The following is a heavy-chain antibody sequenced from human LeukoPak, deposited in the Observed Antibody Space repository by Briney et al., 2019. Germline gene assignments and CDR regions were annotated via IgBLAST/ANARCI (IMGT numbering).Heavy chain of an antibody. CDR1: GFTFSSYS. Sequence: GGSLRLSCAASGFTFSSYSMNWVRQAPGKGLEWVSSISSSSSYIYYADSVKGRFTISRDNAKNSLYLQMNSLRAEDTAVYYCARDGDAYSSGWLWGQGTLVTVSS. V-gene: IGHV3-21*01. CDR2: ISSSSSYI. J-gene: IGHJ4*02. D-gene: IGHD6-19*01. CDR3: ARDGDAYSSGWL.